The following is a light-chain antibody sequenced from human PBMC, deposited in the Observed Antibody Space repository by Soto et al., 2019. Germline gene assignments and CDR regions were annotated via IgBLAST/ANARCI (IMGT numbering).Light chain of an antibody. Sequence: IQMTQSHSTLSASVGDRVTITRRASQSISGWLAWYQQKPGKAPKLLISDASSSESGVPSRFSGSGSGTDFTLTISSLQPEDFATYYCQQSYSTPLTFGGGTKVDIK. CDR2: DAS. CDR1: QSISGW. CDR3: QQSYSTPLT. J-gene: IGKJ4*01. V-gene: IGKV1-5*01.